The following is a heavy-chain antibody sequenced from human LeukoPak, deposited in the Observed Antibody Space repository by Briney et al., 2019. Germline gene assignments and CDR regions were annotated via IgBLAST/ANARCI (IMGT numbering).Heavy chain of an antibody. D-gene: IGHD5-18*01. V-gene: IGHV4-39*01. Sequence: RTSETLSLTCTVSGGSISSSSYYWGWIRQPPGKGLEWIGSIYYSGSTYYNPSLKSRVTISIDTSKNQFSLRLSSVTAADTAVYYCAGLVDPAMVTWYYFDYWGQGTLVTVSS. J-gene: IGHJ4*02. CDR2: IYYSGST. CDR1: GGSISSSSYY. CDR3: AGLVDPAMVTWYYFDY.